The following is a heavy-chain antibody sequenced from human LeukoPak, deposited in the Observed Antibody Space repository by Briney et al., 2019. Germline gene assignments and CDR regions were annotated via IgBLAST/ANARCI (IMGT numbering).Heavy chain of an antibody. CDR1: GFDLNNYG. Sequence: GGSLRLSCAASGFDLNNYGMHWVRQAPGRGLDWVAVVWYDGTTRYNEDSVKGRFTISRDNSNSTLYLQVNSLRVEDTAVHYCAKDGLDDTAMLRDWGQGTLVTVSS. D-gene: IGHD5-18*01. CDR2: VWYDGTTR. CDR3: AKDGLDDTAMLRD. J-gene: IGHJ4*02. V-gene: IGHV3-33*06.